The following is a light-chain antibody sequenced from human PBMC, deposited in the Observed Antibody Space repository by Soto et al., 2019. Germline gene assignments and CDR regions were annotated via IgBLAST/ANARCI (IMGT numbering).Light chain of an antibody. J-gene: IGLJ2*01. CDR2: EVS. Sequence: QSALTQPPSASGSPGQSVTISCTGTSSDVGGYNYVSWYQQHSGKAPNLMIYEVSKRPSGAPDRFSGSKSGNTASLTVSGLQAEDEADYYCSSYAGSNNFVVFGGGTKSPS. CDR3: SSYAGSNNFVV. CDR1: SSDVGGYNY. V-gene: IGLV2-8*01.